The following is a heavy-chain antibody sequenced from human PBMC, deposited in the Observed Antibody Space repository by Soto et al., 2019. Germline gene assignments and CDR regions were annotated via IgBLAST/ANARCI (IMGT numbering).Heavy chain of an antibody. J-gene: IGHJ4*02. CDR2: IYYGGST. CDR1: GGSISSGGYY. CDR3: AREGDYYDSSGYVR. D-gene: IGHD3-22*01. V-gene: IGHV4-31*03. Sequence: SETLSLTCTVSGGSISSGGYYWSWIRQHPGKGLEWIGYIYYGGSTYYNPSLKSRVTISVDTSKNQFSLKLSSVTAADTAVYYCAREGDYYDSSGYVRWGQGTLVTVSS.